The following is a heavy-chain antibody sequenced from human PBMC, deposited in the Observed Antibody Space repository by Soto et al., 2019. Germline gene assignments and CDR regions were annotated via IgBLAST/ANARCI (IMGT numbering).Heavy chain of an antibody. CDR2: IYPGDSDT. CDR1: GYSFISYW. J-gene: IGHJ4*02. Sequence: PGETRKISCKGVGYSFISYWIGWVRQMPGQGLEWMGIIYPGDSDTRYRLSFEGQVTISADRTISTAYLQWSSVKASDTAVYYCARQGSSSYAGYWGQGTRVTVSS. D-gene: IGHD6-13*01. CDR3: ARQGSSSYAGY. V-gene: IGHV5-51*01.